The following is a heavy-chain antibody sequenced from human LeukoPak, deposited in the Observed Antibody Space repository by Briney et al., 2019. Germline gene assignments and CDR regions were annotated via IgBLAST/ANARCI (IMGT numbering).Heavy chain of an antibody. CDR1: GFTFSAFS. Sequence: PGGSLRLSCAASGFTFSAFSMTWVRQAPGKGLEWVSLIASNGGNTYYADSVKGRFTVSRDNSKNTLYLQMNSLRAEDTAVYYCARDRCGGDCVWFDPWGQGTLVTVSS. V-gene: IGHV3-23*01. CDR2: IASNGGNT. J-gene: IGHJ5*02. D-gene: IGHD2-21*02. CDR3: ARDRCGGDCVWFDP.